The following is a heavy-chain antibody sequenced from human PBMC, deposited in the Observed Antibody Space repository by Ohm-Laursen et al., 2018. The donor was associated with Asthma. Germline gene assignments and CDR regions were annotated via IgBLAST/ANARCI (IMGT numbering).Heavy chain of an antibody. CDR2: IYYSGST. V-gene: IGHV4-61*08. Sequence: SETLSLTCTVSGDSISSGDNYWSWIRQPPGKGLEWIGYIYYSGSTNYNPSLKSRVTISVDTSKNQFSLKLSSVTAADTAVYYCAKADYYDSSGYPDYWGQGTLVTVSS. CDR3: AKADYYDSSGYPDY. J-gene: IGHJ4*02. D-gene: IGHD3-22*01. CDR1: GDSISSGDNY.